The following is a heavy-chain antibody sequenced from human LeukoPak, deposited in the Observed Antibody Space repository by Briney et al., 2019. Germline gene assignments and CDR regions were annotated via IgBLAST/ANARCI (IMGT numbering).Heavy chain of an antibody. D-gene: IGHD2-2*01. V-gene: IGHV4-4*07. J-gene: IGHJ2*01. CDR3: ARDALYCSSTSCYRYWYFDL. Sequence: SETLSLTCTVSGGSISGYYWNWVRQPAGKGLEWIGRTYTSGNTNYNPSLKSRVTMSVDTSKNQFSLKLSSVTAADTAVYYCARDALYCSSTSCYRYWYFDLWGRGTLVTVSS. CDR1: GGSISGYY. CDR2: TYTSGNT.